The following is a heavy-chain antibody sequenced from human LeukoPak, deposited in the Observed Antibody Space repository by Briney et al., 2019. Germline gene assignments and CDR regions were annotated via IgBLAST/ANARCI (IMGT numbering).Heavy chain of an antibody. CDR2: INHSGST. Sequence: SETLSLTCAVYGGSFSVYYWSWIRQPPGKGLEWIGEINHSGSTNYNPSLKSRVTISVDTSKNQFSLKLSSVTAADTAVYYCARGTTVTTFLDYWGQGTLVTVSS. D-gene: IGHD4-17*01. J-gene: IGHJ4*02. CDR3: ARGTTVTTFLDY. CDR1: GGSFSVYY. V-gene: IGHV4-34*01.